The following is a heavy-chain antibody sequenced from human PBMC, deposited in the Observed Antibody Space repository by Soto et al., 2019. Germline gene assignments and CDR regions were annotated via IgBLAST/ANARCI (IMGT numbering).Heavy chain of an antibody. CDR3: ARESIVVVTAIRGAFDI. J-gene: IGHJ3*02. CDR1: GGTFSSYA. D-gene: IGHD2-21*02. CDR2: IIPIFGTA. Sequence: QVQLVQSGAEVKKPGSSVKVSCQASGGTFSSYAISWVRQAPGQGLEWMGGIIPIFGTANYAQKFQGRVTITADESTSTAYMELSSLRSEDTVVYYCARESIVVVTAIRGAFDIWGQGTMVTVSS. V-gene: IGHV1-69*01.